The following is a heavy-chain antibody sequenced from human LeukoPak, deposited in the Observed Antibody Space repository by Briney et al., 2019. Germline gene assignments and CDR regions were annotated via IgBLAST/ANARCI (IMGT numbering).Heavy chain of an antibody. CDR1: GGSISSYY. J-gene: IGHJ4*02. Sequence: SETLSLTCTVSGGSISSYYWSWIRQPPGKGLEWIGYIYYSGSTNYNPSLKSRVTISVDTSKNQFSLKLSSVTAADTAVYYCARVSSWYRGYFDYWGQGTLVTVSS. D-gene: IGHD6-13*01. CDR3: ARVSSWYRGYFDY. CDR2: IYYSGST. V-gene: IGHV4-59*01.